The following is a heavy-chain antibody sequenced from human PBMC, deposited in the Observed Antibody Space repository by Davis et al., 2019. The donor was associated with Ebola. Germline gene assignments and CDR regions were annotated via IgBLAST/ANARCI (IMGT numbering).Heavy chain of an antibody. J-gene: IGHJ6*02. CDR2: IYYSGST. D-gene: IGHD6-19*01. CDR1: GGSISSYY. CDR3: ARSDVAAIYYYGMDV. V-gene: IGHV4-59*01. Sequence: MPSETLSLTCTVSGGSISSYYWSWIRQPPGKGLEWIGYIYYSGSTNYNPSLKSRVTISVDTSKNQFSLKLSSVTAADTAVYYCARSDVAAIYYYGMDVWGQGTTVTVSS.